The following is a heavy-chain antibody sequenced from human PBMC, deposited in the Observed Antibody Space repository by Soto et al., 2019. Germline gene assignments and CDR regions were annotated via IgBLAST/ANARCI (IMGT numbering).Heavy chain of an antibody. J-gene: IGHJ6*02. Sequence: GPTLVNPTETLTLTCTVSGFSLTTGKMGVSWIRQPPGKALEWLAHIFSDNERSYSTSLQGRLTISKDTSGSQVVLSMTNVDPVDTATYYCARMNVDSYQFYYALDVWGQGTTVTVSS. CDR3: ARMNVDSYQFYYALDV. CDR2: IFSDNER. V-gene: IGHV2-26*01. CDR1: GFSLTTGKMG. D-gene: IGHD4-17*01.